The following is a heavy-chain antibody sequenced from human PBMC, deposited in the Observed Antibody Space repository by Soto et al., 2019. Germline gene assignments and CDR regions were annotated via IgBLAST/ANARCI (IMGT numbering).Heavy chain of an antibody. D-gene: IGHD3-22*01. V-gene: IGHV1-69*01. CDR1: GCSFNRHT. CDR3: ARGWGYDSTDYYYAY. CDR2: IIPIFATA. J-gene: IGHJ4*02. Sequence: QVQLVQSGAEVRKPGSSVRVSCKASGCSFNRHTISWVRQAPGQGLEWIGGIIPIFATANHAQKFQGRVTIIADESTSTVYMELSSLRSDDTAIYYCARGWGYDSTDYYYAYWGQGTLVIVSS.